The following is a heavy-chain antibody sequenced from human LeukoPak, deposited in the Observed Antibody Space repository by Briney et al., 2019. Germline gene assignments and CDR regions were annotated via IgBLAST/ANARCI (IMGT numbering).Heavy chain of an antibody. V-gene: IGHV1-2*02. CDR2: INPNSGGT. J-gene: IGHJ4*02. D-gene: IGHD6-13*01. CDR1: GYTFTGYY. Sequence: ASXKVSCKASGYTFTGYYMHWVGQAPGQGREWMGWINPNSGGTNYAQKFQGRVTMTRDTSISTAYMELSRLRSDDTAVYYCARVPIAAAGTSLDYWGQGTLVTVSS. CDR3: ARVPIAAAGTSLDY.